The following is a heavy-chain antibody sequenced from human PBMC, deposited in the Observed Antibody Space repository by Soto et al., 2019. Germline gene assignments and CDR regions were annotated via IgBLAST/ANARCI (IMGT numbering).Heavy chain of an antibody. CDR2: IYPGDSDT. CDR1: GYSFTSYW. V-gene: IGHV5-51*01. J-gene: IGHJ6*02. CDR3: ARRDCGGDCYSLSYGMDV. D-gene: IGHD2-21*02. Sequence: GESLKISGKGSGYSFTSYWNGWVSQMHGKSLEWMGIIYPGDSDTRYSPSFQGQVTISADKSISTAYLQWSSLKASDTAMYYCARRDCGGDCYSLSYGMDVWGPGTTVTVSS.